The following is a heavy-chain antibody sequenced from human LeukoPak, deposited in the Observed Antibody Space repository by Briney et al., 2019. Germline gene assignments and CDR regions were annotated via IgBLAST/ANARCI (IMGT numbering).Heavy chain of an antibody. D-gene: IGHD2-8*01. J-gene: IGHJ4*02. Sequence: ASVKVSCKASGYSSSNYDINWVRQASGQGLEWMGWMNPDNGNTAYAQKFRGRVTITTNSSESTAYMELSSLRSEDTAVYYCVAYASGSFDYWDRETLVSVSS. CDR2: MNPDNGNT. CDR1: GYSSSNYD. V-gene: IGHV1-8*03. CDR3: VAYASGSFDY.